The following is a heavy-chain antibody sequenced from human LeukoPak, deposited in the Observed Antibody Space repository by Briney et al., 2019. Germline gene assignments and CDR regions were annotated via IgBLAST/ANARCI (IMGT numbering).Heavy chain of an antibody. V-gene: IGHV4-59*01. D-gene: IGHD3-3*01. CDR1: GGSISSYY. J-gene: IGHJ4*02. CDR2: IYYSGST. CDR3: ARGHRHDFWSGPPYYFDY. Sequence: SETLSLTCTVSGGSISSYYWSWIRQPPGKGLEWIGYIYYSGSTNYNPSLKSRATISVDTSKNQFSLKLSSVTAADTAVYYCARGHRHDFWSGPPYYFDYWGQGTLVTVSS.